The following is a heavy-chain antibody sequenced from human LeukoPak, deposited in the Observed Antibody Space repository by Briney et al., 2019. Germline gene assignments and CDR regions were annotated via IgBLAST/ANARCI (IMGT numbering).Heavy chain of an antibody. CDR1: EFSVGSNY. V-gene: IGHV3-66*01. D-gene: IGHD1-1*01. Sequence: GGSLRLSCAASEFSVGSNYMTWVRQAPGKGLEWVSLIYSVGSTYYADSVKGRFTISRDNSKNTLYLQMNSLRAEDTAVYYCARVRGWKYFDYWGQGTLVTVSS. CDR3: ARVRGWKYFDY. J-gene: IGHJ4*02. CDR2: IYSVGST.